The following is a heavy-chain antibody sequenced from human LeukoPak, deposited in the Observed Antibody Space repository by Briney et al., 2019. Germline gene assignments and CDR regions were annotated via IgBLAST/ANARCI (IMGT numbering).Heavy chain of an antibody. CDR1: GGPFSGYY. V-gene: IGHV4-34*01. J-gene: IGHJ5*02. Sequence: SETLSLTCAVYGGPFSGYYWSWIRQPPGKGLEWIGEINHSGSTNYNPSLKSRVTISVDTSKNQFSLKLSSVTAADTAVYYCARGSNIVVVVAANNWFDPWGQGTLVTVSS. CDR2: INHSGST. CDR3: ARGSNIVVVVAANNWFDP. D-gene: IGHD2-15*01.